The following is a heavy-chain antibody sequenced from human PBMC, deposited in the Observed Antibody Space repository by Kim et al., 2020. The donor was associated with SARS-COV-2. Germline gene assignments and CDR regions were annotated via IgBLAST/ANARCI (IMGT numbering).Heavy chain of an antibody. CDR3: ARGGFEDFDWLSPGLTIDY. D-gene: IGHD3-9*01. CDR2: IYYSGST. J-gene: IGHJ4*02. V-gene: IGHV4-59*01. CDR1: GGSISSYY. Sequence: SETLSLTCTVSGGSISSYYWSWIRQPPGKGLEWIGYIYYSGSTNYNPSLKSRVTISVDTSKNQFSLKLSSVTAADTAVYYCARGGFEDFDWLSPGLTIDYWGQGTLVTVSS.